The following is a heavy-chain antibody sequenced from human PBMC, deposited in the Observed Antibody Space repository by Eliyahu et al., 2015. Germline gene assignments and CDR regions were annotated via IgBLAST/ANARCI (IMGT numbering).Heavy chain of an antibody. V-gene: IGHV1-69*05. J-gene: IGHJ5*02. CDR2: IIPIFGTA. CDR1: GGXFSSYA. CDR3: ARDRMSGERDWFDP. D-gene: IGHD3-3*01. Sequence: QVQLVQSGAXVKKXGSSVKVSCKASGGXFSSYAISWVRQAPGQGLEWMGGIIPIFGTANYAQKFQGRVTITTDESTSTAYMELSSLRSEDTAVYYCARDRMSGERDWFDPWGQGTLVTVSS.